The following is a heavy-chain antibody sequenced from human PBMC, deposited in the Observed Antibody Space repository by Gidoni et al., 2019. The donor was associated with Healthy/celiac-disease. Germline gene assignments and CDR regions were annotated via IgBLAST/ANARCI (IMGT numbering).Heavy chain of an antibody. CDR2: ISSSSSYI. CDR1: GLTCSSYS. Sequence: EVQLLESVGGLVKPGGSLRLSCSASGLTCSSYSMTCVRQAPGKGLEWVSSISSSSSYIYYADSVKGRFTISRDNAKNSLYLQMNSLRAEDTAVYYCARNSSGWAPRLNYYYYYGMDVWGQGTTVTVSS. V-gene: IGHV3-21*01. D-gene: IGHD6-19*01. J-gene: IGHJ6*02. CDR3: ARNSSGWAPRLNYYYYYGMDV.